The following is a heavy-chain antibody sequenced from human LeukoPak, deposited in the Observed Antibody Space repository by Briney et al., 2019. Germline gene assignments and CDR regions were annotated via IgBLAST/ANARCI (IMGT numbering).Heavy chain of an antibody. D-gene: IGHD3-22*01. CDR3: ASSHYYDSSGIDY. CDR2: INSDGSST. Sequence: PGGSLRLSCAASGFTFSSYWMHWVRQAPGKGLVWVSRINSDGSSTSYADSVKGRFTISRDNAKNTLYLQMNSLRAEDTAVYYCASSHYYDSSGIDYWGQGTLVTVSS. V-gene: IGHV3-74*01. J-gene: IGHJ4*02. CDR1: GFTFSSYW.